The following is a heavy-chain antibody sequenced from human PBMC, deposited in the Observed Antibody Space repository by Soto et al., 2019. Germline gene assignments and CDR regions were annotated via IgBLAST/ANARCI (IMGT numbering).Heavy chain of an antibody. CDR3: ARRRASDYGGNHHPYYFDR. V-gene: IGHV4-39*01. CDR1: GASIITDNYF. D-gene: IGHD4-17*01. CDR2: ISYSGRT. Sequence: SETLSLTCTVSGASIITDNYFWVWIRQSPRRGLELIGSISYSGRTYDNLSLQSRVTISIDVSKNQFSLKLTSVTTADTAVYYCARRRASDYGGNHHPYYFDRWGQGALVTVSS. J-gene: IGHJ4*02.